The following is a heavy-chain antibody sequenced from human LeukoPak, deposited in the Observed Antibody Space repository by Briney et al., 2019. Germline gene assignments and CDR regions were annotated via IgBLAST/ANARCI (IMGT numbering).Heavy chain of an antibody. Sequence: PSETLSLTCTVSGGSVTSGGHYWSWIRQYPGRGLDWLGNIYHSGSTYYNPSLKSRVTISADTAKNQFSLKLRSVTAADTAVYYCARAIPHYWSFDLWGRGTLVTVSS. CDR3: ARAIPHYWSFDL. V-gene: IGHV4-61*08. J-gene: IGHJ2*01. CDR2: IYHSGST. CDR1: GGSVTSGGHY. D-gene: IGHD2-2*02.